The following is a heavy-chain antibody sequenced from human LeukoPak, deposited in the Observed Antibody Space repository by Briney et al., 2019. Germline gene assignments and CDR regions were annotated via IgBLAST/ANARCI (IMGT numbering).Heavy chain of an antibody. CDR3: AKAIHYGSGSYRYYFDD. J-gene: IGHJ4*02. CDR2: ISYDGSQK. CDR1: GFTLSSYG. V-gene: IGHV3-30*18. Sequence: GKSLRLSCVASGFTLSSYGMHWVRQAPGKGLEWVALISYDGSQKYYADSVKGRFTVSRDNSKNTLYLQMNSLRAEDTAVYYCAKAIHYGSGSYRYYFDDWGQGTLVTVSS. D-gene: IGHD3-10*01.